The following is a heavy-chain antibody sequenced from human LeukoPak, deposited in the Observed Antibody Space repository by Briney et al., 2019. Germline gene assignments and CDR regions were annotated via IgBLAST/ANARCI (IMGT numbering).Heavy chain of an antibody. D-gene: IGHD3-10*01. CDR3: ARVPIYGSGSYYSPYFDY. V-gene: IGHV3-7*01. CDR2: IKQDGSEK. J-gene: IGHJ4*02. Sequence: GGSLRLSCAASGFTFSSYWMSWVRQAPGKGLEWVANIKQDGSEKYYVDSVKGRFTISRDNAKNSLYLQMNSLRAEDTAVYYCARVPIYGSGSYYSPYFDYWGQGTLVTVSS. CDR1: GFTFSSYW.